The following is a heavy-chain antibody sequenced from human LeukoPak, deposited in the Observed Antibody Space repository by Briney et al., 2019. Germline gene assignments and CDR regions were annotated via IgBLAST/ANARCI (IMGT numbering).Heavy chain of an antibody. CDR3: ARGTTRYTTTYYFDY. D-gene: IGHD2-2*02. CDR2: IYTSGST. J-gene: IGHJ4*02. Sequence: PSETLSLTCTVSGGSISSYYWSWIRQPPGKGLEWIGYIYTSGSTNYNPSLKSRVTISVDTSKNQFSLKLSSVTAADTAVCYCARGTTRYTTTYYFDYWGQGTLVTVSS. V-gene: IGHV4-4*09. CDR1: GGSISSYY.